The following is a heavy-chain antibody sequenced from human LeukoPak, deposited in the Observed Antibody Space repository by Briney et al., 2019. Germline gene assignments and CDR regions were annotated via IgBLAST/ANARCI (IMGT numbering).Heavy chain of an antibody. D-gene: IGHD6-19*01. Sequence: GGSLRLSCAASGFTFSSYSMNWVRQAPGKGLEWVSYISSSSSTIYYADSVKGRFTISRDNAKNSLYLQMNSLRAEDTAVYYCARDSSGWSDDAFDVWGQGTMVTVSS. V-gene: IGHV3-48*01. CDR3: ARDSSGWSDDAFDV. CDR2: ISSSSSTI. CDR1: GFTFSSYS. J-gene: IGHJ3*01.